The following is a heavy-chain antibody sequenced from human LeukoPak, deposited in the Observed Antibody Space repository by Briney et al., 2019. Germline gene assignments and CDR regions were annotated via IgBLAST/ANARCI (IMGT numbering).Heavy chain of an antibody. Sequence: GGSLRLSCAASGFTFTNYVMGWVRQAPGTGLEWVSSLSRSGDTTYYADSVKGRFTISRDNSKNTLYLRMNSLRAEDTAVYYCAKDRDDYGDFAFDFWGRGTLVIVSS. CDR3: AKDRDDYGDFAFDF. V-gene: IGHV3-23*01. CDR1: GFTFTNYV. CDR2: LSRSGDTT. D-gene: IGHD4-17*01. J-gene: IGHJ4*02.